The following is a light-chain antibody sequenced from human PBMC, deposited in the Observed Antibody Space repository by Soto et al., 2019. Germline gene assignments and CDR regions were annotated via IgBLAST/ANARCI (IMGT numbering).Light chain of an antibody. CDR2: GAS. Sequence: DVRMTQSPSSLSASVGVTITITCRASQTITTYLNWFQQKPGESPRLLIYGASTLHDGVPSRFSGSGSGTDFTLTISGLQPEDFATYHCQQTYSDISFGGGTRV. CDR3: QQTYSDIS. V-gene: IGKV1-39*01. J-gene: IGKJ4*01. CDR1: QTITTY.